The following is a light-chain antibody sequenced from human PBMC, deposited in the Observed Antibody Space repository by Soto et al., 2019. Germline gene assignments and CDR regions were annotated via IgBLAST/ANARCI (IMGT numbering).Light chain of an antibody. J-gene: IGKJ3*01. CDR2: ATS. CDR1: QEISSSY. V-gene: IGKV3-20*01. CDR3: QQANSFPLFT. Sequence: DIVLTQSPGTLSLSPGEGATLSCRASQEISSSYVAWYQQTPGQAPRLLIYATSNRGTGIPDRFRGSGSGTDFTLTIDRLEPEDFATYYCQQANSFPLFTFGPGTKVDIK.